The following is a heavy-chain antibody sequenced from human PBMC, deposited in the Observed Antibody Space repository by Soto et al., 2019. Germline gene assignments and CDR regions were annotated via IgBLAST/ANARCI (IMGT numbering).Heavy chain of an antibody. Sequence: EVQLVESGGGLVQPGRSLRLSCAASGFTFDDYAMHWVRQAPGKGLEWVSGISWNSGSIGYADSVKGRFTISRDNAKNSLYLQMNSLRAEDTALYYCAKDGIPAAYVAGYYFDYWGQGTLVTVSS. V-gene: IGHV3-9*01. CDR2: ISWNSGSI. CDR3: AKDGIPAAYVAGYYFDY. D-gene: IGHD2-2*01. CDR1: GFTFDDYA. J-gene: IGHJ4*02.